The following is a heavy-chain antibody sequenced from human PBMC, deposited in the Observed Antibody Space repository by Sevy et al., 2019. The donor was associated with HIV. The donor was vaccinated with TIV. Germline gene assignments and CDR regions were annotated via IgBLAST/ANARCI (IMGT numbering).Heavy chain of an antibody. CDR2: IKIKTDGVTT. J-gene: IGHJ4*02. D-gene: IGHD3-10*01. CDR3: TTDSGKRWLSGFLEY. Sequence: GGSLRLSCAASGFTFSNTWMSWVRQAPGKGLEWVGRIKIKTDGVTTDYVAPVKGRFTISRDDSKNPLYLQMNSLKTEDTAAYYCTTDSGKRWLSGFLEYCGQGTLVTVSS. V-gene: IGHV3-15*01. CDR1: GFTFSNTW.